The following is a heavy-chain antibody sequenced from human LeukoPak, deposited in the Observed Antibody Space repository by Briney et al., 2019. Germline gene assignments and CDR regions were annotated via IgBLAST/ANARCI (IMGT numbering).Heavy chain of an antibody. CDR1: GGSFSGYY. CDR2: INHSGST. D-gene: IGHD6-19*01. J-gene: IGHJ3*02. CDR3: ARAGYSSGWSDDAFDI. Sequence: PSETLSLTCAVYGGSFSGYYWSWIRQPPGKGLEWIGEINHSGSTNYNPSLKSRVTISVDTSKNQFSLKLSSVTAADTAVYYCARAGYSSGWSDDAFDIWGQGTMVTVSS. V-gene: IGHV4-34*01.